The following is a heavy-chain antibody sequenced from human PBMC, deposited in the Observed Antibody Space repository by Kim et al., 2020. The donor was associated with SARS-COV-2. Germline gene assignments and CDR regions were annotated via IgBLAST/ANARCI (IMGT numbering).Heavy chain of an antibody. Sequence: SPSLKSRLTITKDTSKNQVVLTMTNMDPVDTATYYCAHIAAAGTADAFDIWGQGTMVTVSS. D-gene: IGHD6-13*01. V-gene: IGHV2-5*01. J-gene: IGHJ3*02. CDR3: AHIAAAGTADAFDI.